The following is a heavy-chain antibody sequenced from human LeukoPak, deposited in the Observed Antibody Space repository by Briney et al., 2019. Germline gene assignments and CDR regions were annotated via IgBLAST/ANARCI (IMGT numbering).Heavy chain of an antibody. CDR1: GFTFSSYS. V-gene: IGHV3-21*01. CDR3: ARGEYGSGSYHIDY. CDR2: ISGSSNYI. Sequence: GGSLRLSCAASGFTFSSYSMNWVRQAPGKGLEWVSYISGSSNYIYYADSVKGRFTISRDNAKNSVYLQVNSLRAEDTAVYYCARGEYGSGSYHIDYWGQGTLVTVSS. D-gene: IGHD3-10*01. J-gene: IGHJ4*02.